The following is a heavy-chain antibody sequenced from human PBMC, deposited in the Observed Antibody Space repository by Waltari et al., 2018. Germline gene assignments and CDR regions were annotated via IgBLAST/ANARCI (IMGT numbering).Heavy chain of an antibody. J-gene: IGHJ4*02. CDR1: GGSFSGYY. Sequence: QVQLPQWGAGLLKPSETLSLTCAVYGGSFSGYYWSWIRQPPGTGLESTGEINHGGSTNHNPSLKNRVTISVDTSKNQFSLKLGSVTAAVTAVYYCARGGYDILTGYPFDYWGQGTLVTVSS. CDR3: ARGGYDILTGYPFDY. V-gene: IGHV4-34*01. D-gene: IGHD3-9*01. CDR2: INHGGST.